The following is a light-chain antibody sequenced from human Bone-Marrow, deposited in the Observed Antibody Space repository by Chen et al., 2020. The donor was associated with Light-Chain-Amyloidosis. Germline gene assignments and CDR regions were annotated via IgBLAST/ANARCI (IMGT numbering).Light chain of an antibody. V-gene: IGKV4-1*01. J-gene: IGKJ1*01. CDR2: WAS. Sequence: DIVMTQSPDSLAVSLVERATINCKSSQGVLYSSNNKNYLAWYQQKPGQPPKLLIYWASTRESGVPDRFSGSGSGTDFTLTISSLQAEDVAGYYCQQYYSTPRTFGQGTKVEIK. CDR3: QQYYSTPRT. CDR1: QGVLYSSNNKNY.